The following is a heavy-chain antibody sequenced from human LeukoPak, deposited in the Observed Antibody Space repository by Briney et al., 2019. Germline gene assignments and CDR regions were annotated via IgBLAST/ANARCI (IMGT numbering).Heavy chain of an antibody. J-gene: IGHJ5*01. CDR1: GFTFCLYG. D-gene: IGHD2-15*01. CDR2: IWSDGTEQ. V-gene: IGHV3-33*06. CDR3: AKVAKRGFSFSISLDS. Sequence: GGSLRLSCATSGFTFCLYGMRWVRPAPRKGLEWVAAIWSDGTEQYSVDSVRGRCTIHRDNSKYTVYLQMNRLTVRDPAVYIFAKVAKRGFSFSISLDSWGEGTLGTVSS.